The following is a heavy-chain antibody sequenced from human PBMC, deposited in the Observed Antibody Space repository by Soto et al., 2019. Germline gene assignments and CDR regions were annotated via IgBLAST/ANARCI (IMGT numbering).Heavy chain of an antibody. V-gene: IGHV2-5*01. Sequence: SGPTLVNPTQTLTLTCIFSGFSLRTSGVGVGWIRRPPGKALEWLGFIYWNDDKRYSPSLKSRLTITKDTSKNQVVLTMTNMDPVDTATYYCAKSGSSGWYGWFDPWGQGTLVTVSS. J-gene: IGHJ5*02. D-gene: IGHD6-19*01. CDR1: GFSLRTSGVG. CDR2: IYWNDDK. CDR3: AKSGSSGWYGWFDP.